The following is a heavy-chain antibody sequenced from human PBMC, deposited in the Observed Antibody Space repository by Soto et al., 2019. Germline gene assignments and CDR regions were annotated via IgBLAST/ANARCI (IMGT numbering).Heavy chain of an antibody. D-gene: IGHD4-4*01. V-gene: IGHV3-48*01. Sequence: GGSLRLSCAASGFTFSRFSMNWFRQAPGKGLEWVSAISSSSIHIYSADSVRGRFTISRDNAKNSLYLQMNSLRGEDTAFYYCAGGAYSNFPPYWGQGTLVTVSS. CDR1: GFTFSRFS. CDR2: ISSSSIHI. CDR3: AGGAYSNFPPY. J-gene: IGHJ4*02.